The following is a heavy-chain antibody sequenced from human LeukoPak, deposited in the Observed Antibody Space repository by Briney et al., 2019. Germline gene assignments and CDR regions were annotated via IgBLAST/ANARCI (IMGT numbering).Heavy chain of an antibody. CDR3: AAPVAYYGMDV. J-gene: IGHJ6*02. CDR2: IVVGSGNT. Sequence: SVKVSCKASGFAFTSSAVQWVRQARGQRLEWIGWIVVGSGNTNYAQKFQERVTITRDMSTSTAYMELSSLRSEDTAVYYCAAPVAYYGMDVWGQGTTVTVSS. D-gene: IGHD2-15*01. CDR1: GFAFTSSA. V-gene: IGHV1-58*01.